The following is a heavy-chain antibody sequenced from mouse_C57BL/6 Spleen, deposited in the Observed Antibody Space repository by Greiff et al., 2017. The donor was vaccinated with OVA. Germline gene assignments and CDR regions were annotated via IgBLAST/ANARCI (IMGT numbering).Heavy chain of an antibody. V-gene: IGHV1-61*01. Sequence: QVQLKQPGAELVRPGSSVKLSCKASGYTFTSYWMDWVKQRPGQGLEWIGNIYPSDSETHYNQKFKDKATLTVDKSSSTAYMQLSSLTSEDSAVYYCARKDSNYGSYFDYWGQGTTLTVSS. D-gene: IGHD2-5*01. CDR1: GYTFTSYW. CDR3: ARKDSNYGSYFDY. CDR2: IYPSDSET. J-gene: IGHJ2*01.